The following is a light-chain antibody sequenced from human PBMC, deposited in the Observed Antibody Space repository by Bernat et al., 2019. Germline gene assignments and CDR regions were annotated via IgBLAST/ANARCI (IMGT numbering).Light chain of an antibody. J-gene: IGLJ1*01. CDR1: SSDIGSYNR. CDR3: SSYTGSTTYV. V-gene: IGLV2-18*02. Sequence: QSALTQPPSVSGSPGQSVTISCTGTSSDIGSYNRVSWYQQPPGTAPKLMIYEVSNRPSGVPDRFSGSKSGNTASLTISGLQAEDEADYYCSSYTGSTTYVVGAGTKVTGL. CDR2: EVS.